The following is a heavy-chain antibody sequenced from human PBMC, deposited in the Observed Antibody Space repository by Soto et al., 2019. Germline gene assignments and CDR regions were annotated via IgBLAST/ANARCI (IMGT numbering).Heavy chain of an antibody. Sequence: SETLSLTCAVSGASMNTYYWSWIRQPPGKGLEWIGHLYYPGNTNYSPSLKSRVTISLDTSKNQFSLRLTSVTPADTAVYYCVAADLYTDYPFWGHGTLVTVSS. CDR1: GASMNTYY. CDR3: VAADLYTDYPF. CDR2: LYYPGNT. V-gene: IGHV4-59*03. J-gene: IGHJ4*01. D-gene: IGHD4-4*01.